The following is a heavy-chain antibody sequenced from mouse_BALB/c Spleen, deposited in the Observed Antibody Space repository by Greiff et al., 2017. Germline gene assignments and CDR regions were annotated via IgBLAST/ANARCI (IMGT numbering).Heavy chain of an antibody. CDR2: IDPAKGHT. D-gene: IGHD2-4*01. CDR1: GYNIKDTY. V-gene: IGHV14-3*02. Sequence: VQLQQSGAELVKPGASVKLSCTASGYNIKDTYMHWVKQRPEQGLEWIGRIDPAKGHTKYDPKFQGKATITADTSSNTAYLQLSSLTSEDTAVYYCARERLRRDWYFDVWGAGTTVTVSS. J-gene: IGHJ1*01. CDR3: ARERLRRDWYFDV.